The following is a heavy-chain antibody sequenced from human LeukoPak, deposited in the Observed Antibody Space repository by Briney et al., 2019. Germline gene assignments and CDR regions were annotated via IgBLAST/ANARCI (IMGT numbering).Heavy chain of an antibody. Sequence: GASVKVSCKASGYTFTSYDINWVRQATGQGLEWMGWMNPNSGNTGYAQKFQGRVTMTRNTSISTAYMELSSLRSEDTAVYYCARGYCSSTSCYLSYYYMDVWAKGPRSPSP. CDR1: GYTFTSYD. V-gene: IGHV1-8*01. CDR3: ARGYCSSTSCYLSYYYMDV. J-gene: IGHJ6*03. CDR2: MNPNSGNT. D-gene: IGHD2-2*01.